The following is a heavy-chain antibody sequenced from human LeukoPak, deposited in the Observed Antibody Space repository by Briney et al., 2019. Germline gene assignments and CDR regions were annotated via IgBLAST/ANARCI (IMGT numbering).Heavy chain of an antibody. J-gene: IGHJ4*02. D-gene: IGHD3-22*01. V-gene: IGHV3-23*01. CDR3: AKDPNYDSSGYYYFDY. Sequence: GGSLRLSCAASEFSFGSNYMTWVRQTPGKGLEWVSAISGSGGSTYYADSVKARFTISRDNSKNTLYLQMNSLRAEDTAVYYCAKDPNYDSSGYYYFDYWGQGTLVTVSS. CDR1: EFSFGSNY. CDR2: ISGSGGST.